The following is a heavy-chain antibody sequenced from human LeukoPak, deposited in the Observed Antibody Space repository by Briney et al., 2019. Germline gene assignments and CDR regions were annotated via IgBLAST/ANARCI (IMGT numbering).Heavy chain of an antibody. CDR2: VSSSSTYI. V-gene: IGHV3-21*04. J-gene: IGHJ4*02. CDR3: AKRGVVIRVILVGFHKEAYYFDS. CDR1: GFTFSTYT. Sequence: PGGSLILSCAASGFTFSTYTMNWVRPAPGKGLEWVSSVSSSSTYIYYADSVKGRFTISRDNPKNTLYLQMNSLRAEDTAVYFCAKRGVVIRVILVGFHKEAYYFDSWGQGALVTVSS. D-gene: IGHD3-22*01.